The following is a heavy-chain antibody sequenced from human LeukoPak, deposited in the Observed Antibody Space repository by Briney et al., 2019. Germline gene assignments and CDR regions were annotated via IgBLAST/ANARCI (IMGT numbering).Heavy chain of an antibody. D-gene: IGHD6-13*01. Sequence: ASGKVSCKASGYTFTRYDISWVRQATGQGLEWMGWMNPRSGYAGYAQKFRGRVTISRNTSISTAYMELSSLKSEDTAVYYCVRRGDWEQELPGYYDYWGQGTLVTVSS. CDR1: GYTFTRYD. CDR2: MNPRSGYA. V-gene: IGHV1-8*03. CDR3: VRRGDWEQELPGYYDY. J-gene: IGHJ4*02.